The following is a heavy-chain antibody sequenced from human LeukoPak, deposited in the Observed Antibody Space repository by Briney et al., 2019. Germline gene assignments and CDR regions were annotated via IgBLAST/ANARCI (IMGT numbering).Heavy chain of an antibody. V-gene: IGHV5-51*01. CDR1: GYSFTTYW. J-gene: IGHJ4*02. D-gene: IGHD3-22*01. CDR3: ARLNYYDRSGYFDY. CDR2: IYPAVSDT. Sequence: GESLNTSFQGSGYSFTTYWFVWVRQLPGKGLERIGIIYPAVSDTRNSPSFQGEVTIPADSSISTAYLQWSILKPSNSAMYYCARLNYYDRSGYFDYWGQGTQVTVSS.